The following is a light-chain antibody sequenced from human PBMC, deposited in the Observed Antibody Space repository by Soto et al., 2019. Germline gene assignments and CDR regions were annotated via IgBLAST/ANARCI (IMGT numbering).Light chain of an antibody. J-gene: IGKJ5*01. CDR2: AAS. Sequence: DIHMTHSPSSLSASVGERVAITFRASQSISSYLNWYQQKPGKAPKLLIYAASSLQSGVPSRFSGSGSGTDFTLTISSLQPEDFATYYCQQSYSTPFTFGQGTRLEIK. V-gene: IGKV1-39*01. CDR1: QSISSY. CDR3: QQSYSTPFT.